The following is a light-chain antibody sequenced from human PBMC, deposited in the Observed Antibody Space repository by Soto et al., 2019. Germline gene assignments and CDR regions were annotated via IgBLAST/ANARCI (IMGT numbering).Light chain of an antibody. J-gene: IGLJ3*02. CDR3: TSFTSSNTWV. V-gene: IGLV2-14*01. Sequence: QSALTQPASVSGSPGQSITISCTGSSSDVGSHSRVSWIQQHPGKTPKLIIYEVTNRPSGVSSRFSGSKSGTTASLTISGLQAEDEADYHCTSFTSSNTWVFGGGTKLTVL. CDR2: EVT. CDR1: SSDVGSHSR.